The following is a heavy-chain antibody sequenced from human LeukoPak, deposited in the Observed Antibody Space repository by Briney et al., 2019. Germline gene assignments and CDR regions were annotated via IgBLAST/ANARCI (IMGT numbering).Heavy chain of an antibody. J-gene: IGHJ4*02. CDR3: ARETVVVPAALDY. CDR1: GFTFSSYW. CDR2: IKQDGSEK. V-gene: IGHV3-7*01. D-gene: IGHD2-2*01. Sequence: GGSLRLSCAASGFTFSSYWMSWVRQAPGKGLEWAANIKQDGSEKYYVDSVKGRFTISRDNAKNSLYLQMNSLRAEDTAVYYCARETVVVPAALDYWGQGTLVTVSS.